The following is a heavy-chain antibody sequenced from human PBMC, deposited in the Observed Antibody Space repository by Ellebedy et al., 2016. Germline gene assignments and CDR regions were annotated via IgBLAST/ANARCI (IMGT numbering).Heavy chain of an antibody. Sequence: GGSLRLXXAASGFTFSSYAMSWVRQAPGKGLEWVSAISGSGGSTYYADSVKGRFTISRDNSKNTLYLQMNSLRAEDTAVYYCAKQKGTYSSGWYVDYWGQGTLVTVSS. D-gene: IGHD6-19*01. CDR3: AKQKGTYSSGWYVDY. CDR2: ISGSGGST. V-gene: IGHV3-23*01. CDR1: GFTFSSYA. J-gene: IGHJ4*02.